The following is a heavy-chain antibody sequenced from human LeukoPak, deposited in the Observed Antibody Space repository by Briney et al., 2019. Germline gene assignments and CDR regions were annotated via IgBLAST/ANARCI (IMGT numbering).Heavy chain of an antibody. J-gene: IGHJ5*02. CDR3: ARGPYSSGWYEKGNWFDP. CDR2: IDPNSGGT. V-gene: IGHV1-2*02. D-gene: IGHD6-19*01. Sequence: ASVKVSCKASGYTFTGYYMHWVRQAPGQGLEWMGWIDPNSGGTNYAQKLQGRVTMTRDTSISTAYMELSRLRSDDTAVYYCARGPYSSGWYEKGNWFDPWGQGTLVTVSS. CDR1: GYTFTGYY.